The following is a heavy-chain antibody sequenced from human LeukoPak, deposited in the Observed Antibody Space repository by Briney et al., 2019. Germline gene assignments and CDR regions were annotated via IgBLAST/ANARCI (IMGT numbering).Heavy chain of an antibody. CDR2: INDESSDI. CDR3: ARDTFQPGLIDS. D-gene: IGHD2-2*01. Sequence: GGSLRLSCAASGFTFSLYAMNWVRQAPGKGLKWVSYINDESSDIHYAGSVRGRFTISRDDARQTLYLQLSSLRVEDTAVYYCARDTFQPGLIDSWGQGTLVTVSS. V-gene: IGHV3-21*05. CDR1: GFTFSLYA. J-gene: IGHJ4*02.